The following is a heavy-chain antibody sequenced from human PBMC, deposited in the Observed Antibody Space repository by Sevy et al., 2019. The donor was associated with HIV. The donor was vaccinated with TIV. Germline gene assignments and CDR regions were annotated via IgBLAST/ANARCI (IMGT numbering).Heavy chain of an antibody. J-gene: IGHJ6*02. CDR3: ARRPDFGVVIPTGVMDV. CDR2: ISGSGGGT. D-gene: IGHD3-3*01. CDR1: GFTFSSYA. V-gene: IGHV3-23*01. Sequence: GGSLRLSCAASGFTFSSYAMSWVRQAPGKGLQWVSVISGSGGGTYYADSVKGRFTIFRDNSKNTMYLQMNSLRAEDTAVYYCARRPDFGVVIPTGVMDVWGQGTTVTVSS.